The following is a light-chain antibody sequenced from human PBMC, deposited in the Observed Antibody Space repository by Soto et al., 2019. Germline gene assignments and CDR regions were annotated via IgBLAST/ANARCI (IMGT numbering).Light chain of an antibody. V-gene: IGKV1-39*01. CDR2: AAS. CDR3: QQTYSVSRIT. Sequence: DIPMTQSPSSPSASVGDRVSITCRASQTISKSLNWYQQRPGQAPKVLIFAASNLQSGVPARFSGSGSGTDFTLTISSLQPEDVATYYCQQTYSVSRITFGPGTKVDLK. CDR1: QTISKS. J-gene: IGKJ3*01.